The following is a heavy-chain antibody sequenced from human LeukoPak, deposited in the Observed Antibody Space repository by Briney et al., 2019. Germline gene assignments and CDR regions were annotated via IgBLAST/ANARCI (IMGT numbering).Heavy chain of an antibody. D-gene: IGHD1-26*01. J-gene: IGHJ4*02. V-gene: IGHV5-51*01. CDR1: GSSFTSYG. Sequence: GESLKISCKGSGSSFTSYGIGWVRQLPGKGLEWMGIIYPGDSDTRYSPSFQGQVTISADKSISTAYLQWSSLKASDTAMYYCARPVIAGSYRSYFDYWGQGALVTVSS. CDR3: ARPVIAGSYRSYFDY. CDR2: IYPGDSDT.